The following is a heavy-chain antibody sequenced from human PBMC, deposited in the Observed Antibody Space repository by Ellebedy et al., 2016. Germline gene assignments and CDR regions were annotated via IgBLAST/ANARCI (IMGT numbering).Heavy chain of an antibody. CDR2: INHSGGT. CDR1: GGSFSGYY. CDR3: ARDWAVDTAVADYYFDF. V-gene: IGHV4-34*01. D-gene: IGHD5-18*01. Sequence: SETLSLTXAVYGGSFSGYYWSWIRQPPGKGLEWIGEINHSGGTNYNPSLKSRVTISVDTSKNQFSLKLSSVTAADTAVYYCARDWAVDTAVADYYFDFWGQGTLVTVSS. J-gene: IGHJ4*02.